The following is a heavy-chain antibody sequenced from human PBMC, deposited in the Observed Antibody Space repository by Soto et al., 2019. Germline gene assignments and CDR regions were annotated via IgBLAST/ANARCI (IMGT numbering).Heavy chain of an antibody. CDR2: INHSGST. CDR3: AGVRYFDWLPPDAFDI. J-gene: IGHJ3*02. Sequence: SETLSLTCAVYGGSFSGYYWSWIRQPPGKGLEWIGEINHSGSTNYNPSLKSRVTISVDTSKNQFSLKLSSVTAADTAVYYCAGVRYFDWLPPDAFDIWGQGTMVTVSS. CDR1: GGSFSGYY. V-gene: IGHV4-34*01. D-gene: IGHD3-9*01.